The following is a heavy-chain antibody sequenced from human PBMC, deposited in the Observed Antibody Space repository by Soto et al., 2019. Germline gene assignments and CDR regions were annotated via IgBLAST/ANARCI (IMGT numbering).Heavy chain of an antibody. CDR3: ARVCYGDNGPTDY. Sequence: EVQLVESGGGLVQPGGSLRLSCAASGFTFSSYSMNWVRQAPGKGLEWVSSISSSRSSIYYADSVKGRFTISRDNATNSLYLQMNSLRDEAAAVYYCARVCYGDNGPTDYWGQGTLVIVSS. CDR1: GFTFSSYS. CDR2: ISSSRSSI. D-gene: IGHD4-17*01. V-gene: IGHV3-21*01. J-gene: IGHJ4*02.